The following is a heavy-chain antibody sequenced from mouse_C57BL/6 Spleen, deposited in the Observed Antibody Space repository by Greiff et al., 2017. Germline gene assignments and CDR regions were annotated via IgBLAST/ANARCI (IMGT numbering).Heavy chain of an antibody. Sequence: EVMLVESGGGLVQPGGSLKLSCAASGFTFSDYGMAWVRQAPRKGPEWVAFISNLAYSIYYADTVTGRFTISRENAKNTLYLEMSSLRSEDTAMYYCARSGTDAMDYWGQGTSVTVSS. D-gene: IGHD4-1*01. J-gene: IGHJ4*01. CDR1: GFTFSDYG. CDR2: ISNLAYSI. CDR3: ARSGTDAMDY. V-gene: IGHV5-15*01.